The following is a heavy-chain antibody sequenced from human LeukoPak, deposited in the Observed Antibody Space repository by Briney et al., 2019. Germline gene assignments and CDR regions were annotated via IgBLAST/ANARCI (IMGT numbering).Heavy chain of an antibody. CDR3: ARGHQYYFDY. CDR2: INHSGST. D-gene: IGHD2-2*01. CDR1: GGSFSGYY. V-gene: IGHV4-34*01. J-gene: IGHJ4*02. Sequence: SETLSLTCAVYGGSFSGYYRSWIRQPPGKGLEWIGEINHSGSTNYNPSLKSRVTISVDTSKNQFSLKLSSVTAADTAVYYCARGHQYYFDYWGQGTLVTVSS.